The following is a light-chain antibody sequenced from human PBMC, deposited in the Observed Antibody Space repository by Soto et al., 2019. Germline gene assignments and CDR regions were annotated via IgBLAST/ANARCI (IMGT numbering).Light chain of an antibody. CDR3: QHYLNTPQN. J-gene: IGKJ1*01. V-gene: IGKV4-1*01. CDR1: QSILYSPNNKNY. Sequence: DIVMTQSPDSLAVSLGERATINCKSSQSILYSPNNKNYLAWYQQKPGQPPKLLIYWASTRESGVPDRFSGSGSGTDFTLTISSRQAEDVAVYYCQHYLNTPQNFGQGTKVEIK. CDR2: WAS.